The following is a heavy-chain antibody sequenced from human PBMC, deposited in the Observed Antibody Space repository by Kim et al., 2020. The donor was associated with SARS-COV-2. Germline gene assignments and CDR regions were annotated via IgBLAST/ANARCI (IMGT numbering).Heavy chain of an antibody. CDR1: GGSLSGYY. Sequence: SETLSLTCTVSGGSLSGYYWNWIRQPPGKGLEWIGYISYSGTTNYNPSLKSRVTISLDWSKNQFSLRLTSVTAADTAVYYCARVSDYWGQGTLVTVSS. J-gene: IGHJ4*02. V-gene: IGHV4-59*01. CDR3: ARVSDY. CDR2: ISYSGTT.